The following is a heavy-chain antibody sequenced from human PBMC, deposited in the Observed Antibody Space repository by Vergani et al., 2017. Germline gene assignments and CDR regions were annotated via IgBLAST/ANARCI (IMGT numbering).Heavy chain of an antibody. V-gene: IGHV3-7*01. D-gene: IGHD3-22*01. CDR2: IKQDGSEK. CDR1: GFTFSSYW. CDR3: AREREEYYYDSSGYFRRRYYFDY. J-gene: IGHJ4*02. Sequence: EVQLVESGGGLVKPGGSLRLSCAASGFTFSSYWMSWVRQAPGKGLEWVANIKQDGSEKYYVDSVKGRFTISRDNAKNSLYLQMNSLRAEDTAVYYCAREREEYYYDSSGYFRRRYYFDYWGQGTLVTVSS.